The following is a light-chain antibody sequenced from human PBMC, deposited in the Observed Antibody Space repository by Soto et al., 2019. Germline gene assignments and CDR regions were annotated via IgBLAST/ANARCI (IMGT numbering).Light chain of an antibody. CDR1: SSDVGRYNY. CDR2: DVS. V-gene: IGLV2-14*01. Sequence: QSALTQPASVSGSPGQSIAISCTGSSSDVGRYNYVSWYQQHPGKAPKLMISDVSNRPSGVSDRFSGSKSANTASLTISGLQAEDEADYYCSSYTGTSSSLYVFGTGTKLTVL. J-gene: IGLJ1*01. CDR3: SSYTGTSSSLYV.